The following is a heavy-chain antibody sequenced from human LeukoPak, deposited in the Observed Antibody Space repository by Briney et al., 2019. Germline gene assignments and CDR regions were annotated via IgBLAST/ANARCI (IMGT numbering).Heavy chain of an antibody. V-gene: IGHV3-23*01. CDR1: GFTFSSYA. J-gene: IGHJ4*02. Sequence: GGSLRLSCAASGFTFSSYAMSWVRQAPGKGLEWVSAISGSGGSTYYADSVKGRFTISRDNSKNTLYLQMNSLRAEDTAVYYCAKGVVSQLLLYQNYFDYWGQGTLSPSPQ. CDR2: ISGSGGST. D-gene: IGHD2-2*02. CDR3: AKGVVSQLLLYQNYFDY.